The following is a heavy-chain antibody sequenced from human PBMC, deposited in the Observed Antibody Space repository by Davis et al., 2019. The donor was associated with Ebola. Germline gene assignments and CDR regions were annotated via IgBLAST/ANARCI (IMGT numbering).Heavy chain of an antibody. V-gene: IGHV4-39*07. CDR1: GGSISSSSYY. CDR3: ARLYVHFDY. Sequence: GSLRLSCTVSGGSISSSSYYWGWIRQPPGKGLEWIGSIYYSGSTYYNPSLKSRVTISVDTSKNQFSLKLSSVTAADTAVYYCARLYVHFDYWGQGTLVTVSS. CDR2: IYYSGST. J-gene: IGHJ4*02. D-gene: IGHD3-16*01.